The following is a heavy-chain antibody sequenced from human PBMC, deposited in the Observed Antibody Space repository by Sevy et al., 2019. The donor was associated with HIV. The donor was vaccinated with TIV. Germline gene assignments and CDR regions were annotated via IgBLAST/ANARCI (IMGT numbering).Heavy chain of an antibody. J-gene: IGHJ4*02. Sequence: GGSLRLSCAASGFTFINAWMSWVRQAPGQGLEWVGRIISKTDGGTADYAAPVTGRFTISRDDSENTLYLQMNSLKTEDTAFYYCATLLEGCFDKWGQGTLVTVSS. V-gene: IGHV3-15*01. CDR1: GFTFINAW. CDR2: IISKTDGGTA. CDR3: ATLLEGCFDK.